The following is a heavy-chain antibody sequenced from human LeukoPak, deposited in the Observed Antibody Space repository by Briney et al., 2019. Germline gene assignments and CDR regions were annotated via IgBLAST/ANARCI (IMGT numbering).Heavy chain of an antibody. CDR1: GFTFSAYA. CDR3: ARGYYGSGSYIY. D-gene: IGHD3-10*01. V-gene: IGHV3-30-3*01. J-gene: IGHJ4*02. CDR2: ISYDGSNK. Sequence: PGGSLRLSCSASGFTFSAYAMYWVRQTPGKELEWVAVISYDGSNKYYADSVKGRFTISRDNSKNTLYLQMNSLRAEDTAVYYCARGYYGSGSYIYWGQGTLVTVSS.